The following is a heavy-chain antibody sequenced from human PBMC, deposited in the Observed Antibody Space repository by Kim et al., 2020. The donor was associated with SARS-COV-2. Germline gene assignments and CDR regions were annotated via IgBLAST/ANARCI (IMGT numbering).Heavy chain of an antibody. J-gene: IGHJ6*02. CDR1: GGSFSMYT. Sequence: SVKVSCKASGGSFSMYTISWVRQAPGQGLEWMGAIIPIFGTINYAQKFQDRVTISADESTNSAYMEVNSLTYDDTAVYFCARDPGGRIAAAGFDAQGMDVWGQGTTVTVSS. D-gene: IGHD6-25*01. V-gene: IGHV1-69*13. CDR3: ARDPGGRIAAAGFDAQGMDV. CDR2: IIPIFGTI.